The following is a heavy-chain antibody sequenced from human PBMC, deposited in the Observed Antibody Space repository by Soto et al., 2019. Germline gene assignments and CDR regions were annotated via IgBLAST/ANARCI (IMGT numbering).Heavy chain of an antibody. D-gene: IGHD3-10*01. CDR2: LYYSGST. CDR3: ARAGSTADC. V-gene: IGHV4-61*01. Sequence: QVQLQESGPGLVKPSETLSLTCTVSGDSVSSGNYYWTWLRQPPGKGLEWIGHLYYSGSTNYNSSLKSRLTISIDTSKNQFSLKVRSVTAADTAVYYCARAGSTADCWGQGTLVTVSS. J-gene: IGHJ4*02. CDR1: GDSVSSGNYY.